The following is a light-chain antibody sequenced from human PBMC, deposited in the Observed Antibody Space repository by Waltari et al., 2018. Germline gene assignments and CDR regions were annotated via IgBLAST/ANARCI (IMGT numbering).Light chain of an antibody. V-gene: IGKV4-1*01. CDR1: QSVLYSSNNKDY. CDR2: WAS. J-gene: IGKJ4*01. CDR3: QQHYSMPLT. Sequence: IVMTQSPDSLAVSLGERATINSKSSQSVLYSSNNKDYLAWYQQKPGQPPKLLINWASTRASGVPDRFSASGSGTDFTLTISSLQAEDVAVYYCQQHYSMPLTFGGGTKVEIK.